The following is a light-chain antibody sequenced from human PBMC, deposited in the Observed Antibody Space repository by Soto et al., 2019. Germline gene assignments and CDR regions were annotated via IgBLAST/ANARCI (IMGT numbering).Light chain of an antibody. CDR2: AAS. CDR1: QSISSY. V-gene: IGKV1-39*01. CDR3: QQTYSSPQT. Sequence: DIQMTQSPSSLSASVGDRVTITCRASQSISSYLSWYQQKPGKAPKLLIYAASSLQSGVSSRFSGRGSGTDFTLTIGSLQPEDFATYYCQQTYSSPQTFGQGTKVDIK. J-gene: IGKJ1*01.